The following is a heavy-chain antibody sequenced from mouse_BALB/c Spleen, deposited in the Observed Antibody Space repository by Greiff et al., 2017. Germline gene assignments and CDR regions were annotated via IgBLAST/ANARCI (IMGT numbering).Heavy chain of an antibody. Sequence: EVHLVESGGGLVQPGGSLKLSCAASGFTFSSYGMSWVRQTPDKRLELVATINSNGGSTYYPDSVKGRVTISRDNAKNTLYLQMSSLKSEDTAMYYCARGEGWFAYWGQGTLVTVSA. CDR2: INSNGGST. CDR1: GFTFSSYG. V-gene: IGHV5-6-3*01. J-gene: IGHJ3*01. CDR3: ARGEGWFAY.